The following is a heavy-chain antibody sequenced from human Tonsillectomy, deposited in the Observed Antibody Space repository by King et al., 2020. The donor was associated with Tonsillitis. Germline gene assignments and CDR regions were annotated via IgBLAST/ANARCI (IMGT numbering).Heavy chain of an antibody. Sequence: LQESGPGLVKPSETLSLTCTVSGGSISSYYWSWIRQPPGKGLEWIGYIYYSGSTNYNPSLKSRVTISVDTSKNQFSLKLSSVTAADTAVYYCARNGYYYDSSGYYLDAFDIWGQGTMVTVSS. D-gene: IGHD3-22*01. CDR2: IYYSGST. CDR3: ARNGYYYDSSGYYLDAFDI. J-gene: IGHJ3*02. CDR1: GGSISSYY. V-gene: IGHV4-59*01.